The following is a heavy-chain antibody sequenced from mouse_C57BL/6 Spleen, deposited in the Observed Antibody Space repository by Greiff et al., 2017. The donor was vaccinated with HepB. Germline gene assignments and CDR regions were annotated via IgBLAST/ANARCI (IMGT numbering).Heavy chain of an antibody. CDR1: GYTFTEYT. CDR2: FYPGSGSI. D-gene: IGHD1-1*01. V-gene: IGHV1-62-2*01. Sequence: VKLVESGAELVKPGASVKLSCKASGYTFTEYTIHWVKQRSGQGLEWIGWFYPGSGSIKYNEKFKDKATLTADKSSSTVYMELSRLTSADSAVYFCARHHFTTVAGDGFDYWGQGTTLTVSS. J-gene: IGHJ2*01. CDR3: ARHHFTTVAGDGFDY.